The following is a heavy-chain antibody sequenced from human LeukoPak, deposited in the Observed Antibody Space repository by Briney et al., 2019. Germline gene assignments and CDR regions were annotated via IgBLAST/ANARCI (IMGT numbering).Heavy chain of an antibody. J-gene: IGHJ5*02. D-gene: IGHD6-13*01. V-gene: IGHV3-30*01. CDR3: ARDRKVAAAGTFGFDP. CDR1: GFTFSSYA. Sequence: GRSLRLSCAASGFTFSSYAMHWVRQAPGKGLEWVAVISYDGSNKYYADSVKGRFTISRDNSKNTLYLQMNSPRAEDAAVYYCARDRKVAAAGTFGFDPWGQGTLVTVSS. CDR2: ISYDGSNK.